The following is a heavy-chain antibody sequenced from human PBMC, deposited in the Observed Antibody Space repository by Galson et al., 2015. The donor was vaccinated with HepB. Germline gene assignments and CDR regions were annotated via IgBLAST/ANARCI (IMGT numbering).Heavy chain of an antibody. J-gene: IGHJ4*02. CDR2: ISISGGST. V-gene: IGHV3-23*01. CDR1: GFTFSTYA. D-gene: IGHD6-13*01. CDR3: AKRAVAAKDRKYYFDY. Sequence: SLRLSCAASGFTFSTYAMSWVRQAPGKGLEWVSTISISGGSTHYADSVKGRFTISRDNSKNTLSLQMNSLRAEDTAIYYCAKRAVAAKDRKYYFDYWGQGTLVTVSS.